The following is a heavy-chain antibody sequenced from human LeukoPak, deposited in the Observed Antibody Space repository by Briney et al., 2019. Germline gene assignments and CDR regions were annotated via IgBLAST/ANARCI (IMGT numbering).Heavy chain of an antibody. CDR2: ISSDGSSS. CDR1: GFTFSNHW. D-gene: IGHD2-15*01. CDR3: VRDSGGPDY. Sequence: GGSLRLSCAASGFTFSNHWMHWVRQAPGKGLVWVSDISSDGSSSSYADSVKGRFTISRDNAKNTLYLQMSSLRVEDTAMYYCVRDSGGPDYWGQGTLVTVSS. V-gene: IGHV3-74*01. J-gene: IGHJ4*02.